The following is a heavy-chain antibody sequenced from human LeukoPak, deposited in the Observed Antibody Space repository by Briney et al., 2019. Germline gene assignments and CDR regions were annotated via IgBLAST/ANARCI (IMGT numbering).Heavy chain of an antibody. J-gene: IGHJ4*02. D-gene: IGHD2-21*02. Sequence: SVKVSSSPSGFTFTTSVIPWGPRSRGQRLEWIGWIVVGSGNTNYAQKFQERVTITRDMSTSTAYMELSSLRSEDTAVYYCAADRIFYGNINCGGDCYSGYGGQGTLVTVSS. CDR3: AADRIFYGNINCGGDCYSGY. CDR2: IVVGSGNT. V-gene: IGHV1-58*02. CDR1: GFTFTTSV.